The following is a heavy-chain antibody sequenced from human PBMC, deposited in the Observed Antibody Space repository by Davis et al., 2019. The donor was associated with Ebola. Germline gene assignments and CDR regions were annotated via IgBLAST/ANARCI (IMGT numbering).Heavy chain of an antibody. Sequence: GGSLRLSCAASGFTFSSYAMHWVRQAPGKGLEWVAVISYDGSNKYYADSVEGRFTISRDNSKNTLYLQMNSLRAEDTAVYYCARDGDLVPAAMPVGSGLGYYGMDVWGQGTTVTVSS. J-gene: IGHJ6*02. CDR2: ISYDGSNK. CDR3: ARDGDLVPAAMPVGSGLGYYGMDV. D-gene: IGHD2-2*01. CDR1: GFTFSSYA. V-gene: IGHV3-30*04.